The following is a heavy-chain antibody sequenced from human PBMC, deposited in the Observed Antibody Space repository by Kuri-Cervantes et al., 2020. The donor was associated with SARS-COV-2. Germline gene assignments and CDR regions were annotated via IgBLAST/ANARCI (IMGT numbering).Heavy chain of an antibody. CDR3: ATHAREGPNRGVNDDAFDI. D-gene: IGHD3-10*01. CDR2: IYHSGST. J-gene: IGHJ3*02. V-gene: IGHV4-30-2*01. Sequence: SCAVSGGSISSGGYSWSWIRQPPGKGLEWIGYIYHSGSTYYNPSLKSRVTISVDRSKNQFSLKLSSVTAADTAVYYCATHAREGPNRGVNDDAFDIWGQGTMVTVSS. CDR1: GGSISSGGYS.